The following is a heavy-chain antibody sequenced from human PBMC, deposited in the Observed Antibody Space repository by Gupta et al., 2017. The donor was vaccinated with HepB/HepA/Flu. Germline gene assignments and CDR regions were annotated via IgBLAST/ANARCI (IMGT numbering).Heavy chain of an antibody. CDR3: AIVGGGDCYSGFDY. Sequence: EVQRVESGGGLVQPGGSLRLSCEASGFTVSSNYMSWVRQAPGKGLEWVSVIYSGGSTYYADSVKGRFTISRDNSKNTLYLQMNRLRAEETAVYYFAIVGGGDCYSGFDYGGQGTLVTVSS. D-gene: IGHD2-21*02. CDR2: IYSGGST. V-gene: IGHV3-66*01. J-gene: IGHJ4*02. CDR1: GFTVSSNY.